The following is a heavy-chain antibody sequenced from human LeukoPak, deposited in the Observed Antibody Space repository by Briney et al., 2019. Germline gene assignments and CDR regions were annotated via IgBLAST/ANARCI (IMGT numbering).Heavy chain of an antibody. V-gene: IGHV3-30-3*01. Sequence: GGSLRLSCAEAGFAFSSYAMHCVRQAPGKGLEWVAVISYDGSNKYYADSVKGRFTISRDNSKNTLYLQMNSLRAEDTAVYYCARDSYEVRGVIIPYYFDYWGQGTLVTVSS. J-gene: IGHJ4*02. CDR1: GFAFSSYA. D-gene: IGHD3-10*01. CDR3: ARDSYEVRGVIIPYYFDY. CDR2: ISYDGSNK.